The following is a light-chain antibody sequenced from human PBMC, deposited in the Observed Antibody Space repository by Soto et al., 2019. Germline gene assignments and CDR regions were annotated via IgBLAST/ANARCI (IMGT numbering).Light chain of an antibody. CDR2: EVY. V-gene: IGLV2-8*01. CDR3: SSYAGNNNFELR. CDR1: SSDVGDSDY. J-gene: IGLJ1*01. Sequence: QSALTQPPSASGSPGQSVTISCTGTSSDVGDSDYVSWYQQHPGKAPKVMIYEVYKRPXXXPDXXSGSKSGNTASLTVSGXXXXXXXXXYCSSYAGNNNFELRFGTGTKLTVL.